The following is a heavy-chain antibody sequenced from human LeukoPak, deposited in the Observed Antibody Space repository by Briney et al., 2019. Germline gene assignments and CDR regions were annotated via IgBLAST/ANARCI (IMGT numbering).Heavy chain of an antibody. D-gene: IGHD3-9*01. J-gene: IGHJ4*02. CDR3: ARHPPTYYDILTGYNDY. CDR2: IYYSGST. Sequence: PSETLSLTCTVSGGSISSSSYYWGWIRQPPGKGLEWIGSIYYSGSTYYNPSLKSRVTISVDTSKNQFSLKLSSVTAADTAVYYCARHPPTYYDILTGYNDYWGQGTLVTVSS. V-gene: IGHV4-39*01. CDR1: GGSISSSSYY.